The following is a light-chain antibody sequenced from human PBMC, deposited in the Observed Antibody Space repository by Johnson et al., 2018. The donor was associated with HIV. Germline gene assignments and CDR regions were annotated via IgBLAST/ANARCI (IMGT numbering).Light chain of an antibody. CDR3: GTWDSSLTAYV. Sequence: QSVLTQPPSVSAAPGQKVTISCSGSRSNIGNNYVSWYQQLPGTAPKLLIYENNKRPSVIPARFSGSKSGTSATLGITGLQTGDGADYYCGTWDSSLTAYVFGTGTKVTVL. V-gene: IGLV1-51*02. J-gene: IGLJ1*01. CDR2: ENN. CDR1: RSNIGNNY.